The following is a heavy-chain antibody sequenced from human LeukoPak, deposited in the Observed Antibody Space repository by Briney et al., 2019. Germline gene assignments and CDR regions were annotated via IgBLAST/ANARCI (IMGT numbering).Heavy chain of an antibody. CDR3: AKGEYYYDSSGYPIDY. J-gene: IGHJ4*02. Sequence: PGGPLRLSCAASGFTFDDYAMHWVWQAPGKGLEWVSGISWNSGSIGYADSVKGRFTISRDNAKDSLYLQMNSLRAEDTALYYCAKGEYYYDSSGYPIDYWGQGTLVTVSS. D-gene: IGHD3-22*01. V-gene: IGHV3-9*01. CDR2: ISWNSGSI. CDR1: GFTFDDYA.